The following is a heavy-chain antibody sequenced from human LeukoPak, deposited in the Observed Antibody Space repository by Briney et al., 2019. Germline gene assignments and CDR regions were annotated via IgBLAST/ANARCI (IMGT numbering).Heavy chain of an antibody. CDR3: ARSIAARRGYYFDY. V-gene: IGHV4-34*01. J-gene: IGHJ4*02. CDR2: INHSGST. CDR1: GGSFSGYY. Sequence: SETLSLTCAVYGGSFSGYYWSWIRQPPGKGLEWIGEINHSGSTNYNPSLKSRVTISVDTSKNQFSLKVSSVTAADTAVYYCARSIAARRGYYFDYWGQGTLVTVSS. D-gene: IGHD6-6*01.